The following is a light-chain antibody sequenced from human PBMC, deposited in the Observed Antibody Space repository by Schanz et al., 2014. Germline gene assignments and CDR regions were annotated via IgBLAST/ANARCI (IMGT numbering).Light chain of an antibody. CDR2: DVS. CDR1: SSDVGGYNY. V-gene: IGLV2-14*01. J-gene: IGLJ2*01. Sequence: QSALTQPASVSGSPGQSITISCTGTSSDVGGYNYVSWYQQHPGKAPKLMIYDVSNRLSGVSHRFSGSKSGNTASLTISGLQAEDEADYYCSSYTSSSTLVVFGGGTKLTVL. CDR3: SSYTSSSTLVV.